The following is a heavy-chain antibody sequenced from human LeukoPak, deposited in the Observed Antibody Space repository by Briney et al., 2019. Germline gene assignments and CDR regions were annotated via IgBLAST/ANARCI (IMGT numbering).Heavy chain of an antibody. Sequence: GGSLRLSCGASGFTFSSYWMHWVRQAPGKGLVWISRINSDGSTTSYADSVKGRFTISRDNAKNTLYLQMNSLRAEDTAVYYCAKGQGRSQYYYDSSGSPYYFDYWGQGTLVTVSS. CDR3: AKGQGRSQYYYDSSGSPYYFDY. CDR2: INSDGSTT. V-gene: IGHV3-74*01. CDR1: GFTFSSYW. D-gene: IGHD3-22*01. J-gene: IGHJ4*02.